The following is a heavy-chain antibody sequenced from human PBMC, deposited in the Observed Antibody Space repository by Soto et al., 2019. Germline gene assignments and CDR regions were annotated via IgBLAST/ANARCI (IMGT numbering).Heavy chain of an antibody. J-gene: IGHJ6*02. CDR2: FFSDAER. CDR1: GFSLTNPRMG. D-gene: IGHD4-17*01. Sequence: QVTLKESGPVLVKPTETLTLTCTVSGFSLTNPRMGVSWIRQPPGKPLEWLAHFFSDAERSYSASMQSRLTISTDTSGSQVVLTMTNMDPVDTATYFCARMDGDYNYYAMDVWGQGTTVTVSS. CDR3: ARMDGDYNYYAMDV. V-gene: IGHV2-26*01.